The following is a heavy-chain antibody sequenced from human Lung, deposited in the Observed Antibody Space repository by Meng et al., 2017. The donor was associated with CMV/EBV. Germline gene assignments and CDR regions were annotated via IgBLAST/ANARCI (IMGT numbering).Heavy chain of an antibody. CDR3: ARGSPGEYYTNSRGYFYFDN. CDR1: SGSVSSDSYY. V-gene: IGHV4-61*01. D-gene: IGHD3-22*01. Sequence: SETLSLTCTVSSGSVSSDSYYWSWIRQPPGKGLEWIAYIYDYWSTNYHPSLKSRVTISVDTSKNQFSLKLTSVTAADTAVYYCARGSPGEYYTNSRGYFYFDNWGQGTLVTVSS. CDR2: IYDYWST. J-gene: IGHJ4*02.